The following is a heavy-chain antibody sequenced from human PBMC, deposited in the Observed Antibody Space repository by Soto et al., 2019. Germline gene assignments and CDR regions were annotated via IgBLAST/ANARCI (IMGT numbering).Heavy chain of an antibody. D-gene: IGHD4-17*01. CDR2: IDHGNWT. CDR1: GFTVGSNY. Sequence: EVRLLESGGGLIQPGGSLKVSCTASGFTVGSNYMSWVRQAPGKGLEWVSVIDHGNWTYYADSVKGRFTISRDNSKNTLCLQMNSLRAEDTAVSYCARVNYDDYGYVFDYWGQGTLVTVSS. J-gene: IGHJ4*02. CDR3: ARVNYDDYGYVFDY. V-gene: IGHV3-53*01.